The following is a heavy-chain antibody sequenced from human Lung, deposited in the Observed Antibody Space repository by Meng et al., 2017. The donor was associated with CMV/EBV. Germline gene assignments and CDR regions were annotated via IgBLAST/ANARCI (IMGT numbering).Heavy chain of an antibody. CDR1: GYTFGSYG. V-gene: IGHV1-18*01. CDR3: ASGTPGRSYCDY. CDR2: FVNYVDT. J-gene: IGHJ4*02. D-gene: IGHD2-15*01. Sequence: YGPEVKKPGSSVRGSCKDSGYTFGSYGICWVRQAPGQGLEWMGWFVNYVDTYPAPKFQGRVTMTTDTHTNTAFMELRSLTSDDTAVYYCASGTPGRSYCDYWGQGTLVTVSS.